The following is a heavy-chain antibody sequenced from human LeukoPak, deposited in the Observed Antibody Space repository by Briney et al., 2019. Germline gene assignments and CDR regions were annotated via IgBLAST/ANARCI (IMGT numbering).Heavy chain of an antibody. CDR2: MNPNSGNT. CDR1: GHTFTSYD. J-gene: IGHJ4*02. D-gene: IGHD4-17*01. V-gene: IGHV1-8*01. CDR3: ARGSLTVTTQIDY. Sequence: GASVKVSCKASGHTFTSYDINWVRQATGQGLEWMGWMNPNSGNTGYAQKFQGRVTMTRNTSISTAYMELSSLRSEDTAVYYCARGSLTVTTQIDYWGQGTLVTVSS.